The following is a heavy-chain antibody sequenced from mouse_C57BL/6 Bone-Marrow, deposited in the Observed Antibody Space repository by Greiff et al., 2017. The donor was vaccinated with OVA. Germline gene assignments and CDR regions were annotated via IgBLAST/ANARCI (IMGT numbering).Heavy chain of an antibody. CDR3: ARSLPNYYGSSSYAMDY. CDR1: GYTFTSYG. CDR2: IYPRSGNT. Sequence: VQLQQSGAELARPGASVKLSCKASGYTFTSYGISWVKQRTGQGLEWIGEIYPRSGNTYYNEKFKGKATLTADKSSSTAYMELRSLTSEDSAVYYCARSLPNYYGSSSYAMDYWGQGTSVTVSS. V-gene: IGHV1-81*01. J-gene: IGHJ4*01. D-gene: IGHD1-1*01.